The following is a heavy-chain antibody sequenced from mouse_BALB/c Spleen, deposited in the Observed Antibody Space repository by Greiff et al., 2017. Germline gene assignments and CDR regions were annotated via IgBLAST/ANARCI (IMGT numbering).Heavy chain of an antibody. CDR1: GYSFTSYW. Sequence: VQLQQSGPQLVRPGASVKISSKAPGYSFTSYWRHWVKQRPGQGLEWIGMIDPSDSETRLNQKFKDKATLTVDKSSSTAYMQLSSPTSEDSAVYYCAREGVAGAWFAYWGQGTLVTVSA. D-gene: IGHD1-1*02. CDR3: AREGVAGAWFAY. V-gene: IGHV1S126*01. CDR2: IDPSDSET. J-gene: IGHJ3*01.